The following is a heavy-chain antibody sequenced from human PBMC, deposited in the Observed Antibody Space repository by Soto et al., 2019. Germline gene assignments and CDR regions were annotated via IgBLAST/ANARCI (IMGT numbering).Heavy chain of an antibody. V-gene: IGHV1-46*01. J-gene: IGHJ4*02. CDR2: INPSGGST. CDR1: GYTFTSYY. Sequence: VKVSCKASGYTFTSYYMHWVRQAPGQGLEWMGIINPSGGSTSYAQKFQGRVTMTRDTSTSTVYMELSSLRSEDTAVYYCARPSVNLTPKYYFDYWGQGTLVTVSS. D-gene: IGHD6-19*01. CDR3: ARPSVNLTPKYYFDY.